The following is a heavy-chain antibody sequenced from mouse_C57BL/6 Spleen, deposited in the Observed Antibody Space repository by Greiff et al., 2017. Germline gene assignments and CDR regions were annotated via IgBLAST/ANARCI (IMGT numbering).Heavy chain of an antibody. D-gene: IGHD2-12*01. V-gene: IGHV1-15*01. Sequence: QVQLKESGAELVRPGASVTLSCKASGYTFTDYEMHWVKQTPVHGLEWIGAIDPETGGPAYNQKFKGKAILTADKSSSTAYMKLRSLTSEDAAVYYCTRRGLYLYAMDYWGQGTTVTVSS. CDR1: GYTFTDYE. CDR3: TRRGLYLYAMDY. J-gene: IGHJ4*01. CDR2: IDPETGGP.